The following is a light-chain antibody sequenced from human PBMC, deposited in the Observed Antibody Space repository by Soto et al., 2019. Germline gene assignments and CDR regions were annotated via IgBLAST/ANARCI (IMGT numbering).Light chain of an antibody. CDR1: QNIGNN. CDR2: GAS. J-gene: IGKJ2*01. V-gene: IGKV3-15*01. CDR3: QQYNNWPPYT. Sequence: VMTQSPATLSASPGERVILYCRASQNIGNNLAWYQQKPGQAPRLLMYGASSRASDTPARFSGSGSATDFTLTISSLQSEDFAVYYCQQYNNWPPYTFGQGTKVDI.